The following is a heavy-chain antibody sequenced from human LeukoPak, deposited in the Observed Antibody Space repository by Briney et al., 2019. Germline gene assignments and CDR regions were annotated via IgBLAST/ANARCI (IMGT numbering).Heavy chain of an antibody. CDR3: AKHDYGDYVDAFDI. CDR2: ISTSGTTI. Sequence: GGSLRLSCAVSGFTFSSYEMNWVRQAPGKGLEWVSYISTSGTTIYYADSVKGRFTISRDNAKNSLYLQMNSLRAEDTAVYYCAKHDYGDYVDAFDIWGQGTMVTVSS. V-gene: IGHV3-48*03. J-gene: IGHJ3*02. CDR1: GFTFSSYE. D-gene: IGHD4-17*01.